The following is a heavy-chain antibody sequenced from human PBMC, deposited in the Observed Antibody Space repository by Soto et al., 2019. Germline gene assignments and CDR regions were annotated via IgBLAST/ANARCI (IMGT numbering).Heavy chain of an antibody. Sequence: QVQLVQSGAEVKKPGSSVKVSCKASGGPFNNYTINWMRQAPGQGLEWMGGIIPIFGKEHYAQKFQCRVTISADESTYTAYMELSSLTAEDTAVYYCAKPRAPYYAMDVWGQGTTVTVSS. CDR2: IIPIFGKE. CDR1: GGPFNNYT. J-gene: IGHJ6*02. CDR3: AKPRAPYYAMDV. V-gene: IGHV1-69*12.